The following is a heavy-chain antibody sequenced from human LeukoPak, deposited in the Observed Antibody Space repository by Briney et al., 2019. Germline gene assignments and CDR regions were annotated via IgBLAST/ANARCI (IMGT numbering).Heavy chain of an antibody. CDR2: ITGSGSTI. J-gene: IGHJ4*02. Sequence: GGSLRLSCAASGFTFNGYSMNWVRQAPGKGLEWVSYITGSGSTIYYADSVKGRFTISRDNAKNSLFLQMNSLRAEDTAVYYCAKLPRTTTVTTGYWGQGTLVTVSS. D-gene: IGHD4-17*01. CDR3: AKLPRTTTVTTGY. V-gene: IGHV3-48*04. CDR1: GFTFNGYS.